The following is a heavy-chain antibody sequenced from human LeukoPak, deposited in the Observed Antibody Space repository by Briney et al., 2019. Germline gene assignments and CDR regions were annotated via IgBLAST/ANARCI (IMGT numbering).Heavy chain of an antibody. V-gene: IGHV3-9*01. CDR1: GFTFDDYA. Sequence: GRSLRLSCAASGFTFDDYAMHWVRQAPGKGLEWVSGMSWNSGSIGYADSVKGRFTISRDNAKNSLYLQMNSLRAEDTALYYCAKDRASSSQYEYFDYWGQGTLVTVSS. D-gene: IGHD6-13*01. J-gene: IGHJ4*02. CDR3: AKDRASSSQYEYFDY. CDR2: MSWNSGSI.